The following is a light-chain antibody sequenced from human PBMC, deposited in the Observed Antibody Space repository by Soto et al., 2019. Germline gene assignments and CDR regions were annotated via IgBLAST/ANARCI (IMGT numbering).Light chain of an antibody. J-gene: IGLJ2*01. CDR1: SSDIGAYNF. CDR3: TSWTTSTTMI. V-gene: IGLV2-14*03. CDR2: DVN. Sequence: QSVLTQPASVSGSPGQSITISCTGTSSDIGAYNFVSWYQQHPGKAPKLMLYDVNIRPSGVSNRFSGSKSGNTASLTISGLQAEDEADYYCTSWTTSTTMIFGGGT.